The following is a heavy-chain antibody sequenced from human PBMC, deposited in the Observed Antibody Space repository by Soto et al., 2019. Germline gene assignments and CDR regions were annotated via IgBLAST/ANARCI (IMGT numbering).Heavy chain of an antibody. Sequence: SETLSLTCTVSGASINTHYWSWVRQSPGKGLEWIGQVFYSGSTNYNPSLKSRVTISIDTSTKQFSLKLTSVTAADTAVYYCVRSVMVPVEYLDDWGHGPVVTLAS. V-gene: IGHV4-59*11. CDR2: VFYSGST. CDR1: GASINTHY. CDR3: VRSVMVPVEYLDD. J-gene: IGHJ4*01. D-gene: IGHD3-10*01.